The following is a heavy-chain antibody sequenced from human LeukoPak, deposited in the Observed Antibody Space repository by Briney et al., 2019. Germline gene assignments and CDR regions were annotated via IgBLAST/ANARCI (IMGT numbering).Heavy chain of an antibody. D-gene: IGHD6-13*01. CDR1: GFTVSSNY. CDR3: ARDGAIAAAGPEYYFDY. CDR2: IYSGGST. Sequence: GGSLRLSCAASGFTVSSNYMSWVRQAPGKGLEWVSVIYSGGSTYYADSVKGRFTISRDNSKNTLYLQMSSLRAEDTAVYYCARDGAIAAAGPEYYFDYWGQGTLVTVSS. J-gene: IGHJ4*02. V-gene: IGHV3-66*01.